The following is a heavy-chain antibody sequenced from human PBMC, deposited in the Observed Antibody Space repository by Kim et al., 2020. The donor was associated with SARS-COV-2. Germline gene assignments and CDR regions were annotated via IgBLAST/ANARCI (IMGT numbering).Heavy chain of an antibody. V-gene: IGHV1-3*01. J-gene: IGHJ4*02. D-gene: IGHD1-1*01. CDR3: ARLVWNLYYFDF. Sequence: TLYSQKFQGRVTISRDTSADTAYMELNSLRFEDTAVYYCARLVWNLYYFDFWGQGTLVTVSS. CDR2: T.